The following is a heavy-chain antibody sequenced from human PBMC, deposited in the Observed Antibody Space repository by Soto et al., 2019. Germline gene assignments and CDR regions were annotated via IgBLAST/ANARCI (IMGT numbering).Heavy chain of an antibody. CDR3: ARLRSIAAAINWFDP. Sequence: PSETLSLTCAVYGGSFSGYYWSWIRQPPGKGLEWIGEINHSGSTNYNPSLKSRVTISVDTSKNQFSLKLSSVTAADTAVYYCARLRSIAAAINWFDPWGQGNLVTVSS. D-gene: IGHD6-13*01. CDR1: GGSFSGYY. CDR2: INHSGST. V-gene: IGHV4-34*01. J-gene: IGHJ5*02.